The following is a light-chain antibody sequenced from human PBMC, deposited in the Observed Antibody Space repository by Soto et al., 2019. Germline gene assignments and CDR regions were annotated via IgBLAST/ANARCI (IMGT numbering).Light chain of an antibody. CDR1: QSVSNN. CDR2: YAS. J-gene: IGKJ5*01. CDR3: QKYNNWPPIT. V-gene: IGKV3-15*01. Sequence: EIMMTQSPATLSVSPGERATLSCRASQSVSNNLDWYQQKPGQAPRLLIYYASTRATGIPARFSGSGSGTEFNLTISSLPSEDFALYYCQKYNNWPPITFGQGTRLEIK.